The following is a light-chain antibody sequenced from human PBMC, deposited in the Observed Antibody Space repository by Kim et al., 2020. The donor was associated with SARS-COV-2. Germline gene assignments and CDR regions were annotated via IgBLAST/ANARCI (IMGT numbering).Light chain of an antibody. V-gene: IGKV1D-16*01. CDR3: QQHSTYPLT. CDR1: QGISSW. CDR2: AAS. Sequence: IQMTQSPSSLSASVGDRVTITCRASQGISSWLAWYQQKPGKAPKFLIYAASSVESGVPSRFSGSGSGTDFTLTINSLQPEDFATYYCQQHSTYPLTFGQGTRLEIK. J-gene: IGKJ5*01.